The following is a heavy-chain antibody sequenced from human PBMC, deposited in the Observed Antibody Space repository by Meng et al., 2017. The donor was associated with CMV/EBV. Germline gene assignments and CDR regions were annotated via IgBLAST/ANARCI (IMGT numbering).Heavy chain of an antibody. CDR2: INPNSGGT. D-gene: IGHD2-2*01. CDR3: ARDRLVVPTNWVDP. J-gene: IGHJ5*02. CDR1: GYTFTGYY. V-gene: IGHV1-2*02. Sequence: SGYTFTGYYMHWVRQAPGQGLEWTGWINPNSGGTNYAQKFQGRVTMTRDTSISTAYMELSRLRSDDTAVYYCARDRLVVPTNWVDPWGQGTLVTVSS.